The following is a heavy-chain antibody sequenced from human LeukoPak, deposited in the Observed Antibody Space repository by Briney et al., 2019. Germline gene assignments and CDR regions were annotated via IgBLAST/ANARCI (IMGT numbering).Heavy chain of an antibody. J-gene: IGHJ5*02. CDR2: IIPIFGTA. Sequence: ASVKVSCKASGGTFSSYAISWVRQAPGQGLEWMGGIIPIFGTANYAQKFQGRVTITADESTSTAYMELSSLRSEDTAVYYCARSPGIAAAGRFDPWGQGTLVTVSS. CDR3: ARSPGIAAAGRFDP. V-gene: IGHV1-69*13. CDR1: GGTFSSYA. D-gene: IGHD6-13*01.